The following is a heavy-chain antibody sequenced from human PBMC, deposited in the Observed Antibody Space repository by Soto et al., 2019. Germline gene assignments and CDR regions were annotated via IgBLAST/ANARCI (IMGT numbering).Heavy chain of an antibody. J-gene: IGHJ5*02. CDR2: IYYSGST. CDR1: GGSISSSSYY. V-gene: IGHV4-39*01. D-gene: IGHD2-15*01. CDR3: ARNGGYSWVGWFDP. Sequence: SETLSLTCTVSGGSISSSSYYWGWIRQPPGKGLEWIGSIYYSGSTYYNPSLKSRVTISVDTSKNQFSLKLSSVTAADTAVYYCARNGGYSWVGWFDPWGQGTLVTVSS.